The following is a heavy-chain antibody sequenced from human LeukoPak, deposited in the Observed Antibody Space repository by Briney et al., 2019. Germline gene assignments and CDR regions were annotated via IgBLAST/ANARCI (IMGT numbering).Heavy chain of an antibody. V-gene: IGHV4-59*01. Sequence: SETLSLTCTVSGGSISSYYWSWIRQPPGKGLEWIGYIYYSGSTNYNPSLKSRGTISLDTSKNQFSLKLTSVTAADTAVYYCASNKDSSSWYYFDYWGQGTLVTVSS. CDR2: IYYSGST. J-gene: IGHJ4*02. CDR3: ASNKDSSSWYYFDY. CDR1: GGSISSYY. D-gene: IGHD6-13*01.